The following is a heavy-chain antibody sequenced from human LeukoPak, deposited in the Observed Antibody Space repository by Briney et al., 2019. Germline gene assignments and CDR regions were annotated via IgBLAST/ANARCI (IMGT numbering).Heavy chain of an antibody. D-gene: IGHD6-13*01. CDR1: GFTFSSYA. CDR2: ISSNGGST. CDR3: AKGAPDYSSSWDLYYYYYYGMDV. J-gene: IGHJ6*02. Sequence: GGSLRLSCAASGFTFSSYAMHWVRQAPGKGLEYVSAISSNGGSTYYANSVKGRFTISRDNSKNTLYLQMNSLRAEDTAVYYCAKGAPDYSSSWDLYYYYYYGMDVWGQGTTVTVSS. V-gene: IGHV3-64*01.